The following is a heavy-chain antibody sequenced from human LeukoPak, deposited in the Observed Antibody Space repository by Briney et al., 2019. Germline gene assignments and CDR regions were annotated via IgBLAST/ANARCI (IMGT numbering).Heavy chain of an antibody. D-gene: IGHD6-19*01. Sequence: PGGSLRLSCAASGFTFSSYWMHWVRQAPGKGLVWVSRINSDGSSTSYADSVKGRFTISRDNATNTLYLQMNSLRAEDTAVYYCARDHLSSGSSPDYYYYYYMDVWGKGTTVTISS. CDR3: ARDHLSSGSSPDYYYYYYMDV. CDR2: INSDGSST. V-gene: IGHV3-74*01. J-gene: IGHJ6*03. CDR1: GFTFSSYW.